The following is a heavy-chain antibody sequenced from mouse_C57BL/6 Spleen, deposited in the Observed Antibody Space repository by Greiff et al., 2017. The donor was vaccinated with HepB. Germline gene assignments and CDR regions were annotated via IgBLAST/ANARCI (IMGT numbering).Heavy chain of an antibody. V-gene: IGHV5-9*01. CDR3: ARTPYYYGRSGDDCDY. CDR1: GFTFSSYT. D-gene: IGHD1-1*01. Sequence: VQVVESGGGLVKPGGSLKLSCAASGFTFSSYTMSWVRQTPEQRLEWVATISGGCGNTYYPDSVQGRFTISTDNAKNTLYLQLSSLRSEDTALYYCARTPYYYGRSGDDCDYWGQGTTLTVSS. CDR2: ISGGCGNT. J-gene: IGHJ2*01.